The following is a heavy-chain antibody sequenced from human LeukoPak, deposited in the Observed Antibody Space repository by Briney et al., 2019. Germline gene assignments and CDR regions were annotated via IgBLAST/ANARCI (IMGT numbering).Heavy chain of an antibody. J-gene: IGHJ4*02. CDR1: GFTVSSNY. Sequence: GGSLRLSCAASGFTVSSNYMSWVRQAPGKGLEWVSVIYSGGSTYYADSVKGRFTISRDNSKNTLYLQMNSLRAEDTAVYYCARALAVAVPFDYWGQGTLVTVSS. CDR2: IYSGGST. D-gene: IGHD6-19*01. V-gene: IGHV3-53*01. CDR3: ARALAVAVPFDY.